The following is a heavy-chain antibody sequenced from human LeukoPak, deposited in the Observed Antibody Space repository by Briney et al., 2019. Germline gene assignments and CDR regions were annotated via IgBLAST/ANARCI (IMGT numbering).Heavy chain of an antibody. V-gene: IGHV3-30*18. CDR3: AKDNRGYFDF. Sequence: GGSLRLSCAASGFTYYSYGMHWVRQAPGKGLEWVALISYNGRNNYYADSVKGRFTISRDNSKNTLYLQVSSLRTEDTAVYFCAKDNRGYFDFWGQGTLVTVSS. CDR2: ISYNGRNN. CDR1: GFTYYSYG. D-gene: IGHD3-16*01. J-gene: IGHJ4*02.